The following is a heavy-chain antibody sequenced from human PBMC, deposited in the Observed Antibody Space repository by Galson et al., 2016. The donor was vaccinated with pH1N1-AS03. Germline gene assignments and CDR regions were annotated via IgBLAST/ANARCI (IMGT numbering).Heavy chain of an antibody. J-gene: IGHJ5*02. Sequence: SLRLSCAASGFTFGTYAMNWVRQAPGKGLEWISYISGGSLTVYYADSVKGRFSVSRDNAKNSLYLETNSLRAEDTAVYYCAREENVLKTTVLLPFWAWGQGTLVAVSS. CDR3: AREENVLKTTVLLPFWA. CDR2: ISGGSLTV. CDR1: GFTFGTYA. D-gene: IGHD4/OR15-4a*01. V-gene: IGHV3-48*04.